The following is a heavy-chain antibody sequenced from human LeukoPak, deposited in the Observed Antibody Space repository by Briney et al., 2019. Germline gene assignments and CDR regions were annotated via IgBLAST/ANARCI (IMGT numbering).Heavy chain of an antibody. CDR3: ASVITNGFDY. CDR1: GFTSSHYS. Sequence: GGSLRLSCAASGFTSSHYSMNWVRQAPGKGLEWVSAISGSGGSTYYADSVKGRFTISRGNSKNTLYLQMNSLRAEDTAVYYCASVITNGFDYWGQGTLVTVSS. D-gene: IGHD3-22*01. CDR2: ISGSGGST. V-gene: IGHV3-23*01. J-gene: IGHJ4*02.